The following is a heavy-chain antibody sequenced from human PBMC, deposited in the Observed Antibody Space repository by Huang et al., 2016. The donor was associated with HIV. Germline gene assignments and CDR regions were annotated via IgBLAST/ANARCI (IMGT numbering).Heavy chain of an antibody. V-gene: IGHV1-8*01. CDR1: GYTFSSHD. CDR2: MNPKSGHT. Sequence: QVQLVQSGAEVKTPGASVKVSCKASGYTFSSHDINWVRQAPGQGLEWMGSMNPKSGHTGYSQKFQGRVNITRSTSITTAYMELSSLRSADTAVYYCVRGTRYGDYGLRHYYYYMDVWGKGTTVTVSS. D-gene: IGHD4-17*01. CDR3: VRGTRYGDYGLRHYYYYMDV. J-gene: IGHJ6*03.